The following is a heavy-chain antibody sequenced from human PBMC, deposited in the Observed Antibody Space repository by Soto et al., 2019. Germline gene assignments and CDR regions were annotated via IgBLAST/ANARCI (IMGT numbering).Heavy chain of an antibody. Sequence: EVQLVESGGGLVQPGGSLRLSCAASGFTVSSNYMSWVRQAPGKGLEWVSVIYSGGSTYYADSVKGRFTISRHNSKSTLYLQMNSLRAEDTAVYYCARVNFGYRSGWGISGGMDVWGQGTRVTVSS. D-gene: IGHD6-19*01. CDR3: ARVNFGYRSGWGISGGMDV. J-gene: IGHJ6*02. CDR1: GFTVSSNY. V-gene: IGHV3-53*04. CDR2: IYSGGST.